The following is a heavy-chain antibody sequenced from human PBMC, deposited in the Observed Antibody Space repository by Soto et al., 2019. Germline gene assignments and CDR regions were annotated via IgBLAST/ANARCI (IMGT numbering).Heavy chain of an antibody. CDR2: LSGSGDNT. Sequence: GGSLRLSCAASGFTFSSYGMNWVRQAPGKGLEWVSALSGSGDNTYYADSVKGRFTISRDNSKNSVSLQMNTLRVEDTAVYYCAREDSIIIPAVSDFWGQGTLVTVSS. J-gene: IGHJ4*02. CDR1: GFTFSSYG. D-gene: IGHD2-2*01. V-gene: IGHV3-23*01. CDR3: AREDSIIIPAVSDF.